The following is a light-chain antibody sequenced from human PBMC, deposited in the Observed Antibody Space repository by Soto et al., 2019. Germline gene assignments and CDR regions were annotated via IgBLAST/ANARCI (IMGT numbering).Light chain of an antibody. J-gene: IGKJ1*01. CDR1: QSVSSY. CDR3: QQRSNWPGT. Sequence: EIVLTQSPAPLSLSPGERATLSCRASQSVSSYLAWYQQKPGQAPRLLIYDASNRATGIPARFSGSGSGTDFTRTISSLAPEDFAVYYCQQRSNWPGTFGQGTKVEIK. CDR2: DAS. V-gene: IGKV3-11*01.